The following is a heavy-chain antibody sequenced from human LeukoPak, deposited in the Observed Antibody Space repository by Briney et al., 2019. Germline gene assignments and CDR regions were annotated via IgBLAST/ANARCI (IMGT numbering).Heavy chain of an antibody. CDR3: AKAGGTMVRGVITYFDY. CDR2: ISYDGSNK. Sequence: GGSLRLSCAASGFTFSSYGMHWVRRAPGKGLEWVAVISYDGSNKYCADSVKGRFTISRDNSKNTLYLQMNSLRAEDTAVYYCAKAGGTMVRGVITYFDYWGQGTLVTVSS. D-gene: IGHD3-10*01. V-gene: IGHV3-30*18. J-gene: IGHJ4*02. CDR1: GFTFSSYG.